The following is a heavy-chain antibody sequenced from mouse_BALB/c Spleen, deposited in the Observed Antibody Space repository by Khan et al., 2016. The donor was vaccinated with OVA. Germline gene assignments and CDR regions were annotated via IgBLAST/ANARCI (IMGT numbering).Heavy chain of an antibody. J-gene: IGHJ2*01. V-gene: IGHV2-6-7*01. D-gene: IGHD2-13*01. CDR3: ARYGDYGDFYYFVY. CDR1: GFSLTDYG. CDR2: IWGDGGT. Sequence: VQLQESGPGLVAPSQSLSITCTVSGFSLTDYGVNWVRQSPGKGLEWLGMIWGDGGTDYNSALKSRLRIIKDNSKRQVFLKMNSLQTDDTARYYCARYGDYGDFYYFVYSGQGATLPVSS.